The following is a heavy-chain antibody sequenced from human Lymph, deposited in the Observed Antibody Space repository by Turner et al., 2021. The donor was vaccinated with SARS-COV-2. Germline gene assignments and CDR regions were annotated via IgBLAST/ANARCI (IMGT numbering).Heavy chain of an antibody. J-gene: IGHJ4*02. CDR3: ATPGLSSSSLNY. D-gene: IGHD6-6*01. Sequence: EVQLVQSGGGLIQPGGSLRLSCAASGFTVSSNYMSWVRQAPGKGLEWVSLMYSGGSTYYADSVKGRITISRDNSKNTLYLQMNSLRAEDTAVYYCATPGLSSSSLNYWGQGTLVTVSS. V-gene: IGHV3-53*01. CDR1: GFTVSSNY. CDR2: MYSGGST.